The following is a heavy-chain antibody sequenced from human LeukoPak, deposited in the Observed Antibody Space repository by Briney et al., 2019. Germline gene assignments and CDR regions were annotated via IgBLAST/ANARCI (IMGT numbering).Heavy chain of an antibody. CDR2: IRYDGINE. J-gene: IGHJ6*03. CDR1: GFTFSSYG. D-gene: IGHD5-18*01. Sequence: QPGGSLRLSCAASGFTFSSYGMHWVRQAPGKGLEWVAFIRYDGINEYYGDSVKGRFTISRDNSKDTLYLQMHSLRTEDTAVYYCAKEVYRQGYGGIMDVWGKGTTVTVSS. CDR3: AKEVYRQGYGGIMDV. V-gene: IGHV3-30*02.